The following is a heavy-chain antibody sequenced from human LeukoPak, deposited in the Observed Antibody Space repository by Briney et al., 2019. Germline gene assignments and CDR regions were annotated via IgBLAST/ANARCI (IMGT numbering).Heavy chain of an antibody. D-gene: IGHD2/OR15-2a*01. CDR2: IWYDENNK. CDR1: GFTFSTYD. J-gene: IGHJ4*02. V-gene: IGHV3-33*06. Sequence: PGRSLRLSCAASGFTFSTYDMHWVRQAPGKGLEWVAIIWYDENNKYYADSVKGRFTISRDNSKNTLYLQMSSLRAEDTAVYYCAKDRGESFHCDYWGQGTLVTVSS. CDR3: AKDRGESFHCDY.